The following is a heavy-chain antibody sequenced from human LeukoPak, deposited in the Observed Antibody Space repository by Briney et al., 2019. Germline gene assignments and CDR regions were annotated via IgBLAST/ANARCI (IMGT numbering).Heavy chain of an antibody. CDR1: GFTFSNYW. D-gene: IGHD5-12*01. V-gene: IGHV3-7*01. J-gene: IGHJ4*02. CDR2: INQDGSEE. CDR3: VRDGGVSGYDLLDY. Sequence: GGSLRLSCAASGFTFSNYWMTWVGQAPGKGLEGVAHINQDGSEEHYMDSVKARFTISRDNAKNSLSLQMNILRAEDTAVYYCVRDGGVSGYDLLDYWGQGTLVTVSS.